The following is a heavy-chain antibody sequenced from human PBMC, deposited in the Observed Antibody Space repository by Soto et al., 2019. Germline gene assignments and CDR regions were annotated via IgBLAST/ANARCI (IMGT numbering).Heavy chain of an antibody. CDR1: GFTFRSYN. D-gene: IGHD6-19*01. CDR3: ARSEQWLASAFDI. V-gene: IGHV3-48*01. CDR2: ISSSSSTI. J-gene: IGHJ3*02. Sequence: EVQLVESGGGLVQPGGSLRLSCAASGFTFRSYNMNWVRQAPGKGLEWVSYISSSSSTIYYADSVKGRFTISRDNAKNSLYLQMNSLRAEDTAVYYCARSEQWLASAFDIWGQGTMVTVSS.